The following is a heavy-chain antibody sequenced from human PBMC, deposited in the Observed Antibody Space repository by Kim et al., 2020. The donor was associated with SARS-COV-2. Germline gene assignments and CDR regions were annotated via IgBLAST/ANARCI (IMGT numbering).Heavy chain of an antibody. Sequence: GRFTISRDNAKNSLYLQMNSLRAEDTALYYCANLFRSYRLGVGYYYYMDVWGKGTTVTVSS. D-gene: IGHD3-16*02. V-gene: IGHV3-9*01. CDR3: ANLFRSYRLGVGYYYYMDV. J-gene: IGHJ6*03.